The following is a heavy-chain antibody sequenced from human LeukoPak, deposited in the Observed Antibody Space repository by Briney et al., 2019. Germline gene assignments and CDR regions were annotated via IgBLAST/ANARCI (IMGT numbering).Heavy chain of an antibody. V-gene: IGHV4-61*02. CDR2: IHTSGST. D-gene: IGHD5-18*01. J-gene: IGHJ4*02. CDR3: ARGSVYSRIRY. CDR1: GGSISHGTYY. Sequence: PSETLSLTCTVSGGSISHGTYYWTWIRQPAGKGLEWIGRIHTSGSTNYNPSLKSRVTISLDTSKNQFSLKLSSVTAADTAVYYCARGSVYSRIRYWGQGTLVTVSS.